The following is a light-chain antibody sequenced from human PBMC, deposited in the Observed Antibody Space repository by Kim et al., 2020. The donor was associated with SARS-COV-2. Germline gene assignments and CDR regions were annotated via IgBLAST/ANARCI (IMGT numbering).Light chain of an antibody. CDR1: SSDIGGYNY. CDR3: SSYTSSSTLV. J-gene: IGLJ3*02. V-gene: IGLV2-14*03. CDR2: DVS. Sequence: GQSITIACTGTSSDIGGYNYVSWYQQHPGKAPKVMIYDVSSRPSGVSNRFSGSKSGNTASLTISGLQAEDEADYYCSSYTSSSTLVLGGGTQLTVL.